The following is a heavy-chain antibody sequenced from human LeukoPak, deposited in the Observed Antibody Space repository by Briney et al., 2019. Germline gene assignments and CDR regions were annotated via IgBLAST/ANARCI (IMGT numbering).Heavy chain of an antibody. Sequence: GGSLRLSCAASGFTFSSYEMNWVRQAPGKGLEWVSYISSSGSTIYYADSVKGGFTISRDNAKNSLYLQMNSLRAEDTAVYYCARDFYCSGGSCYDYYYYMDVWGKGTTVTVSS. CDR2: ISSSGSTI. V-gene: IGHV3-48*03. D-gene: IGHD2-15*01. CDR3: ARDFYCSGGSCYDYYYYMDV. CDR1: GFTFSSYE. J-gene: IGHJ6*03.